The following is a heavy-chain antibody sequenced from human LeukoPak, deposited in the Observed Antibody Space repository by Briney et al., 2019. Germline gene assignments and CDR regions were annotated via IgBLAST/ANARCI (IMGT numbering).Heavy chain of an antibody. D-gene: IGHD2-2*01. CDR3: ARGAMSAMLDY. J-gene: IGHJ4*02. CDR2: VSSSRSSI. Sequence: GGSLRLSWAAAGFTFSSYSTEWVRQAPGKGLEWVSLVSSSRSSIYYADSVKGRFTISRDNAKKSLYLQMSSLRAEDTAVYYCARGAMSAMLDYWGQGTLVTVSS. CDR1: GFTFSSYS. V-gene: IGHV3-21*01.